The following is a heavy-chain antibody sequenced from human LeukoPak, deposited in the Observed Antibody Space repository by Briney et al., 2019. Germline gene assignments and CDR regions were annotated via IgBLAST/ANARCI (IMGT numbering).Heavy chain of an antibody. J-gene: IGHJ4*02. V-gene: IGHV4-59*01. D-gene: IGHD2-15*01. CDR3: ARKGGLFDY. CDR2: IYYNGST. CDR1: GGFIRYYY. Sequence: SETLSLTCTVSGGFIRYYYWSWIRQSPGKGLEWIGYIYYNGSTNYNPSLKSRVTISVDMSKNQFSLKMSSVTAADTAVYYCARKGGLFDYWGQGRLVTVSS.